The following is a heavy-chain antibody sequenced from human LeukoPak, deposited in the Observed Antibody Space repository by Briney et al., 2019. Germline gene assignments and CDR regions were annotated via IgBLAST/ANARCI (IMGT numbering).Heavy chain of an antibody. CDR2: IWYDGTNK. CDR1: GFTFSSYG. V-gene: IGHV3-33*01. Sequence: PGRSLRLSCAASGFTFSSYGMHWVRQAPGKGLEWVAVIWYDGTNKYYADSVKGRFTISRDNSKNTLFLQMNSLRVEDTAVYYCARAAYDSSGYLTLWGQGTLVTVSS. D-gene: IGHD3-22*01. J-gene: IGHJ4*02. CDR3: ARAAYDSSGYLTL.